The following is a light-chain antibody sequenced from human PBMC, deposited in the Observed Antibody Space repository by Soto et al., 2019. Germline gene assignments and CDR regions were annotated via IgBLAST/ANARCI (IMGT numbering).Light chain of an antibody. V-gene: IGKV1-5*01. CDR2: DAS. J-gene: IGKJ1*01. CDR3: QRYECYWT. Sequence: IQMTQCQSSLSASVGYRVTITFRSSQSISSWLALYQRKPGKAPNLLIYDASNLDSGVPSRFSGSGSGTEFSLTISDVPPDVCATYYWQRYECYWTFGQGTKVDIK. CDR1: QSISSW.